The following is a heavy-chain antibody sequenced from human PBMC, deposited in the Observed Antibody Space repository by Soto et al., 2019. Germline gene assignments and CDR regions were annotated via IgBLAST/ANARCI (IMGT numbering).Heavy chain of an antibody. D-gene: IGHD4-17*01. CDR3: ATRDYGDYNY. CDR1: GFTFDYYH. CDR2: ISRNGENT. Sequence: EVQLLESGGGFIQPGGSLRLSCAASGFTFDYYHMGWVRQAPGQGLECVSAISRNGENTYYADSVKGRFTISRDNSKNTLFLQMNSLRAEDTGVYFCATRDYGDYNYWGQGSLVTVSS. J-gene: IGHJ4*02. V-gene: IGHV3-23*01.